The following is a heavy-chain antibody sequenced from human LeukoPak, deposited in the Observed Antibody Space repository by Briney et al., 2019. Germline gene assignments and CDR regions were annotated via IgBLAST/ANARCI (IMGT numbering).Heavy chain of an antibody. V-gene: IGHV1-18*01. D-gene: IGHD2-15*01. CDR1: GYTFTSYG. Sequence: VASVKVSCKASGYTFTSYGISWVRQAPGQGLEWMGWISAYNGNTNYAQKLQGRVTMTTDTSTTTAYMEVSSLRSEDTAVYYCGRKAGDCGGGSCYSIDYWGQGTLVTVSS. CDR3: GRKAGDCGGGSCYSIDY. CDR2: ISAYNGNT. J-gene: IGHJ4*02.